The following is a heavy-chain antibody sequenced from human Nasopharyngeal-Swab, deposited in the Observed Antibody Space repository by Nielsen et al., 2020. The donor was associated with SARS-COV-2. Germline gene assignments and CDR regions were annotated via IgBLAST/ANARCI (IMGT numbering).Heavy chain of an antibody. CDR3: AKDNGAGPFDY. D-gene: IGHD6-19*01. Sequence: SLKISCAASGFTFDDYAMHWVRQAPGTGLEWVSGISWNSGSIGYADSVKGRFTISRDNAKNSLYLQMNSLRAEDTALYYCAKDNGAGPFDYWGQGTLVTVSS. CDR2: ISWNSGSI. J-gene: IGHJ4*02. V-gene: IGHV3-9*01. CDR1: GFTFDDYA.